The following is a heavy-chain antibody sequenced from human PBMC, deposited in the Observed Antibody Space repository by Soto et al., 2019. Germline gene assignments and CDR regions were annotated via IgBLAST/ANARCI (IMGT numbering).Heavy chain of an antibody. CDR3: TRLVGHSWLDH. Sequence: QVQLQQSGPGLVKPSQTLSLTCAISGDSVSSNSAVWNWIRQSPSSGLEWLGRTYYRPIWQIEYAVSVKSRMTINPDASKNQFSLQLNSVTPEDTAMYYCTRLVGHSWLDHWGQGTLVTVSS. J-gene: IGHJ5*02. D-gene: IGHD6-6*01. CDR2: TYYRPIWQI. CDR1: GDSVSSNSAV. V-gene: IGHV6-1*01.